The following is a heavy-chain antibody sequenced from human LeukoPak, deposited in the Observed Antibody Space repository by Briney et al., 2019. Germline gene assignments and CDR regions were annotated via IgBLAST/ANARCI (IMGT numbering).Heavy chain of an antibody. V-gene: IGHV1-2*02. J-gene: IGHJ4*02. D-gene: IGHD3-9*01. Sequence: GASVKVSCKASGYTFTGYYMHWVRQAPVQGLEWVGWINPNSGGTNYAQKFQDRVSMTRDTSISTAYMQLSRLRSDDTAVYFCARSPHILTGENIDYWGQGTLLTVSS. CDR1: GYTFTGYY. CDR2: INPNSGGT. CDR3: ARSPHILTGENIDY.